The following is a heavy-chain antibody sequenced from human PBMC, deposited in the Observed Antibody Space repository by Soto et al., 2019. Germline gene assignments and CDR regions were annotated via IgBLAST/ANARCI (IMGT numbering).Heavy chain of an antibody. CDR2: IKQDGSEK. J-gene: IGHJ4*02. Sequence: EVQLVESGGGLVQPGGSLRLSCAASGFTFSSYWMSWVRQAPGKGLEWVANIKQDGSEKYYVDSVKGRFTISRDNAKNSLYLQMNSLRAEDTAVYYCARATAYYYGSGSYYTFDYWGQGTLVTVSS. CDR1: GFTFSSYW. D-gene: IGHD3-10*01. CDR3: ARATAYYYGSGSYYTFDY. V-gene: IGHV3-7*03.